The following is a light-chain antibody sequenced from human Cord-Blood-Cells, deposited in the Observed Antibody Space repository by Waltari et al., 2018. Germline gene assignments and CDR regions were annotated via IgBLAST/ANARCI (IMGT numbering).Light chain of an antibody. CDR3: QQYDNLPRT. Sequence: DIQMTQSPSSLSASVGDRVTITCQASQDLSNYLNWYQQKPGKAPKLLIYDASNLETGVPARFSVSGSGKDFTFTVSSLQPEGIATYYCQQYDNLPRTFGGGTKVEIK. CDR1: QDLSNY. CDR2: DAS. J-gene: IGKJ4*01. V-gene: IGKV1-33*01.